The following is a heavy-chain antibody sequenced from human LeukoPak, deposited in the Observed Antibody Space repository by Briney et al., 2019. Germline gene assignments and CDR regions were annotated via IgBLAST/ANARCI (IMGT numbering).Heavy chain of an antibody. J-gene: IGHJ4*02. V-gene: IGHV3-21*01. CDR2: ISSSSSYI. CDR1: GFTFSIYS. Sequence: AGGSLRLSCAASGFTFSIYSMNWVRQAPGKGLEWVSSISSSSSYIYYADSVKGRFTISRDNAKNSLYLQMNSLRAEDTAVYYCARQPGIAVAGYDYWGQGTLVTVSS. CDR3: ARQPGIAVAGYDY. D-gene: IGHD6-19*01.